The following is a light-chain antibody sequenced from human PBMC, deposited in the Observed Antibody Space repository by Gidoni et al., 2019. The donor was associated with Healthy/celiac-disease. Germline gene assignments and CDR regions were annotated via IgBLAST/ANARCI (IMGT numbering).Light chain of an antibody. CDR2: DVS. Sequence: QSALPQPASVSRSPGQSITISCTGTSSDVGGYNYVSWYQQHPGKAPKLMIYDVSNRPSGVSNRFSGSKSGNTASLTISGLQAEDEADYYCSSYTSSSTLNVVFGGGTKLTVL. J-gene: IGLJ2*01. V-gene: IGLV2-14*03. CDR3: SSYTSSSTLNVV. CDR1: SSDVGGYNY.